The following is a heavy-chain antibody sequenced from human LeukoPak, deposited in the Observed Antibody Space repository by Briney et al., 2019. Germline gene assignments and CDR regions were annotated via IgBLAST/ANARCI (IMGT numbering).Heavy chain of an antibody. CDR2: ISGSGGST. CDR1: GFTFSSYA. Sequence: GGSLRLSCAASGFTFSSYAMSWVRQPPGKGLEWVSGISGSGGSTYYADSVKGRFTISRDNSKNTLYLQMNSLRAEDTAVYYCANQGIAAAGKDGFDYWGQGMLVTVSS. J-gene: IGHJ4*02. CDR3: ANQGIAAAGKDGFDY. V-gene: IGHV3-23*01. D-gene: IGHD6-13*01.